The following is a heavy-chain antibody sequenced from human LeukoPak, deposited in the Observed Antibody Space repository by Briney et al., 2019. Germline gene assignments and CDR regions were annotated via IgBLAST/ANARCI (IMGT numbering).Heavy chain of an antibody. CDR1: GGSISSGSHY. CDR2: IYYSGST. D-gene: IGHD3-22*01. CDR3: ARSDRVYDSSSAFDI. V-gene: IGHV4-61*01. J-gene: IGHJ3*02. Sequence: PSETLSLTCTVSGGSISSGSHYWNWIRQPPGKGLEWIGYIYYSGSTNYNPSLKSRVTISVDTSKNQFSLKLSSVTAADTAVYYCARSDRVYDSSSAFDIWGQGTMVTVSS.